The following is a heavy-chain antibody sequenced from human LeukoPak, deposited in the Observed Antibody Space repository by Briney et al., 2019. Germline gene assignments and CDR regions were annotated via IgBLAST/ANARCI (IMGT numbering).Heavy chain of an antibody. CDR1: GFTFSSYA. CDR2: ISGSGGST. D-gene: IGHD3-22*01. V-gene: IGHV3-23*01. J-gene: IGHJ4*02. CDR3: AKEGGYYYDSSGYPIDY. Sequence: PGGSLRLSCAASGFTFSSYAMSWVRQAPGKGLEWVSAISGSGGSTYYADSVKGRFTISRDNSKNTLYLQMNSLRAEDTAVYYRAKEGGYYYDSSGYPIDYWGQGTLVTVSS.